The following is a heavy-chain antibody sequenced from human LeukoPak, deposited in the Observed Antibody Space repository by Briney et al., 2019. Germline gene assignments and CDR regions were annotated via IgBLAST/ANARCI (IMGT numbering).Heavy chain of an antibody. CDR2: IPYDGSNK. Sequence: GGSLRLSCAASGFTFSSYAMHWVRQAPGKGLEWVAVIPYDGSNKYYADSVKGRFTISRDNSKNTLYLQMNSLRAEDTAVYYCARDRSPYSGYGDLVGYWGQGTLVTVSS. D-gene: IGHD4-17*01. V-gene: IGHV3-30-3*01. CDR1: GFTFSSYA. CDR3: ARDRSPYSGYGDLVGY. J-gene: IGHJ4*02.